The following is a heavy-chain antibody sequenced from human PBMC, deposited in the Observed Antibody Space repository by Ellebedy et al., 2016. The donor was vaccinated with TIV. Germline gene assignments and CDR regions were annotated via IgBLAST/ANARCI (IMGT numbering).Heavy chain of an antibody. CDR3: AREALYYYYMDV. Sequence: GGSLRLSCAASGFTFSDYGMHWVRQAPGKGLEWVAIISYDGSNEYYADSLKGRFTISRANSKNTLYLQMNSLRAEDTAVYYCAREALYYYYMDVWGKGTTVTVSS. CDR2: ISYDGSNE. V-gene: IGHV3-30*03. J-gene: IGHJ6*03. CDR1: GFTFSDYG.